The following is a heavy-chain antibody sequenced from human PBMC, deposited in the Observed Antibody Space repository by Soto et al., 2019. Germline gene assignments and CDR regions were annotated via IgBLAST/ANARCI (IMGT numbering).Heavy chain of an antibody. Sequence: QVQLVQSGAEVKKPGASVKVSCKASGYTFTSYGISWVRQAPGQGLEWMGWISAYNGNTNYAQKLQGRVTMTTDTSTSTAYMELRRLSSDDTAVYYCSRREGHDYSNRRAENYYYDVLDVWGQGTTVTVAS. CDR3: SRREGHDYSNRRAENYYYDVLDV. CDR2: ISAYNGNT. J-gene: IGHJ6*01. D-gene: IGHD4-4*01. V-gene: IGHV1-18*01. CDR1: GYTFTSYG.